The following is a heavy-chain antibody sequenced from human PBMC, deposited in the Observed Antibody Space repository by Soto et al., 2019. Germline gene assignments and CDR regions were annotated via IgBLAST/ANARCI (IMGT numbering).Heavy chain of an antibody. CDR3: AKGLVVVAAIYVY. D-gene: IGHD2-15*01. CDR2: ISGGGGST. V-gene: IGHV3-23*01. CDR1: GFTFSSYA. J-gene: IGHJ4*02. Sequence: GGSLRLSCAASGFTFSSYAMSWVRQAPGKGLEWVSGISGGGGSTYYADSVRGRFTISRDNSKNTLFLQLNSLRAEDTAAYYCAKGLVVVAAIYVYWGQGTLVTVSS.